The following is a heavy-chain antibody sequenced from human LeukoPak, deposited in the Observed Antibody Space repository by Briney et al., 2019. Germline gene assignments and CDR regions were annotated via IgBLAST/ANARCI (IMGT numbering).Heavy chain of an antibody. CDR1: GYTFTGYY. J-gene: IGHJ5*02. CDR2: INPNSGGT. CDR3: ARTLVPIMYYYGSGSIGWFDP. D-gene: IGHD3-10*01. V-gene: IGHV1-2*02. Sequence: ASVKVSCKASGYTFTGYYMHWVRQAPGQGLEWMGWINPNSGGTNYAQKFQGRVTMTRDTSISTAYMELSRLRSDDTAVYYCARTLVPIMYYYGSGSIGWFDPWGQETLVTVSS.